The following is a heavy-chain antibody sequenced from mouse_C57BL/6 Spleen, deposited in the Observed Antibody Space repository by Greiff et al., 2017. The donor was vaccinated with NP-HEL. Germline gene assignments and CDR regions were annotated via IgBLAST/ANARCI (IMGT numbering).Heavy chain of an antibody. CDR3: ARREGNGYFDY. V-gene: IGHV1-61*01. CDR2: IYPSDSET. D-gene: IGHD2-1*01. CDR1: GYTFTSYW. J-gene: IGHJ2*01. Sequence: QVQLKQPGAELVRPGSSVKLSCKASGYTFTSYWMDWVKQRPGQGLEWIGNIYPSDSETHYNQKFKDKATLTVDKSSSTAYMQLSSLTSEDSAVYYCARREGNGYFDYWGQGTTLTVSS.